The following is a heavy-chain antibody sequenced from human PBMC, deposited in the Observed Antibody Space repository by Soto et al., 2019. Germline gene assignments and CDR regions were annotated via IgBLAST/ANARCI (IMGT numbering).Heavy chain of an antibody. CDR2: IKQDGSEK. D-gene: IGHD4-17*01. J-gene: IGHJ6*03. CDR1: GFTFSSYW. CDR3: ARDSTVTNDFYYYYYMDV. Sequence: GGSLRLSCAASGFTFSSYWMSWVRQAPGKGLEWVANIKQDGSEKYYVDSVKGRFTISRDNAKNSLYLQMNSLRAEDTAVYYCARDSTVTNDFYYYYYMDVWGKGTTVTVSS. V-gene: IGHV3-7*01.